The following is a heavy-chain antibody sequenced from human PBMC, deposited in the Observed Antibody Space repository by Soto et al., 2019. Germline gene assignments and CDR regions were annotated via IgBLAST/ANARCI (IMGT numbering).Heavy chain of an antibody. V-gene: IGHV4-4*02. J-gene: IGHJ6*02. Sequence: PSETLSLTCAVSGGSISSSNWWSWVRQPPGKGLEWIGEIYHSGSTNYNPSLKSLVTISVDKSKNQFSLKLSSVTAADTAVYYCARDGGYDSSVRYGMDVWGQGTTVTVSS. CDR2: IYHSGST. CDR3: ARDGGYDSSVRYGMDV. CDR1: GGSISSSNW. D-gene: IGHD3-22*01.